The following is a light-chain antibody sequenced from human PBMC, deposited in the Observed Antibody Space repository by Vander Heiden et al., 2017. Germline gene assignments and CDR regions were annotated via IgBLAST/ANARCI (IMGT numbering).Light chain of an antibody. J-gene: IGLJ2*01. V-gene: IGLV1-40*01. Sequence: QSVLTQPPSVSGAPGQRVTISCTGSSSNIGAGYDVHWYQQLPGTAPKLLIYGNSNRPSGVPDRFSGSKSGTSASLAITGLQAEDEADYYCQSYDSSLSEVVFGGGTKLTVI. CDR1: SSNIGAGYD. CDR2: GNS. CDR3: QSYDSSLSEVV.